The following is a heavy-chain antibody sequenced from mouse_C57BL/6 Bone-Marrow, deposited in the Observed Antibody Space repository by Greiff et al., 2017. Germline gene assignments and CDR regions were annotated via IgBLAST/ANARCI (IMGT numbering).Heavy chain of an antibody. J-gene: IGHJ4*01. CDR1: GFTFTDYY. CDR3: ASYPDAYDVPYAFDY. D-gene: IGHD2-2*01. CDR2: IRHKANGYTT. V-gene: IGHV7-3*01. Sequence: DVMLVESGGGLVQPGGSLSVSCAASGFTFTDYYMSWVRQPPGQALEWLGFIRHKANGYTTEHSVSVKGRFTISRYTSQSILHLQMLALRAEDSATYDCASYPDAYDVPYAFDYWGQGTSVTVSA.